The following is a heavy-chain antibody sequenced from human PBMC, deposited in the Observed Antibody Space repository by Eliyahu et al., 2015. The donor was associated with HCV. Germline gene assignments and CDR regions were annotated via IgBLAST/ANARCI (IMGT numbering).Heavy chain of an antibody. V-gene: IGHV3-30-3*01. CDR2: ISYDGSNK. CDR3: ARDFCSGGSCYDAFDI. J-gene: IGHJ3*02. Sequence: VQPGRSLRLSCAASGFTFSSYAMHWVRQAPGKGLEWVAVISYDGSNKYYADSVKGRFTISRDNSKNTLYLQMNSLRAEDTAVYYCARDFCSGGSCYDAFDIWGQGTMVTVSS. D-gene: IGHD2-15*01. CDR1: GFTFSSYA.